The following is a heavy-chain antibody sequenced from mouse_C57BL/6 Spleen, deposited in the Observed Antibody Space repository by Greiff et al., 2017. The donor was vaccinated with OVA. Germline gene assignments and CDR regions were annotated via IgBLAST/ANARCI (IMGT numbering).Heavy chain of an antibody. CDR3: ARKGDLGPWFAY. CDR2: IYPGDGDT. V-gene: IGHV1-80*01. J-gene: IGHJ3*01. Sequence: QVQLQQSGAELVKPGASVKISCKASGYAFSSYWMNWVKQRPGKGLEWIGQIYPGDGDTNYNGKFKGKATLTADKSSSPAYMQLSSLTSEDSAVYFCARKGDLGPWFAYWGQGTLVTVSA. D-gene: IGHD4-1*01. CDR1: GYAFSSYW.